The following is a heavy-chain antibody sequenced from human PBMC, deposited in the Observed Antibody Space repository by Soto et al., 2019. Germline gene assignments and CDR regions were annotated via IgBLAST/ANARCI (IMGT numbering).Heavy chain of an antibody. Sequence: QVQLQESGPGLVKPSQTLSLTCTVSGGSISSGGYYWSWIRQHPGKGLEWIGYIYYSGSTYYNPSPKSRFTISVATSKNQFSLTLSSVTAADTAVYYCARWVGATSFDYWGQGTLVTVSS. V-gene: IGHV4-31*03. J-gene: IGHJ4*02. D-gene: IGHD1-26*01. CDR1: GGSISSGGYY. CDR3: ARWVGATSFDY. CDR2: IYYSGST.